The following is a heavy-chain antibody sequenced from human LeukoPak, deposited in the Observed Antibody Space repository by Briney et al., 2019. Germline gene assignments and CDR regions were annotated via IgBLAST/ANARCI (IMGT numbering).Heavy chain of an antibody. J-gene: IGHJ4*02. CDR3: ARDPPYCGEGACYGGLEY. D-gene: IGHD2-21*01. CDR2: SRNKASSYTT. Sequence: GGSLRLSCAASGFKFSDHYIDWVRQAPGKGLEWVGRSRNKASSYTTEYAASVEGRFTISRDNAKNLLYLQMSSLGAEDTAVYYCARDPPYCGEGACYGGLEYWGQGTLVTVSS. CDR1: GFKFSDHY. V-gene: IGHV3-72*01.